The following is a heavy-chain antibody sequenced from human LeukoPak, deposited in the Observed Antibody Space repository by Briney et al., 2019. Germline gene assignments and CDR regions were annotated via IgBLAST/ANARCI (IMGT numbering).Heavy chain of an antibody. D-gene: IGHD6-19*01. J-gene: IGHJ4*02. CDR3: AKERGQWLAYFDY. V-gene: IGHV3-21*06. CDR2: ISSNSRYR. Sequence: PGGSLRLSCAASGFTFSTYSMNWVRQAPGKGLEWVSSISSNSRYRYYADSMRGRFTISRDNAKNSLYLQMNSLKPEDTAVYYCAKERGQWLAYFDYWGQGTLVTVS. CDR1: GFTFSTYS.